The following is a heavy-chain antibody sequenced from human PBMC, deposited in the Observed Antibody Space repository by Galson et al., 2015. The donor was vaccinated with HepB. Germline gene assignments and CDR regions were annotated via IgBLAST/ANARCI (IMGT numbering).Heavy chain of an antibody. Sequence: SLRLSCAASGFTFTTYAMTWVRQAPGKGLEWLSTVSGSSGRTYYADSVKGRFTISRDNSENTLYLQMNSLRVGDTAIYYCAKDRGISVAPGAYFMDVWGSGATVTVSS. J-gene: IGHJ6*03. V-gene: IGHV3-23*01. CDR2: VSGSSGRT. D-gene: IGHD6-13*01. CDR3: AKDRGISVAPGAYFMDV. CDR1: GFTFTTYA.